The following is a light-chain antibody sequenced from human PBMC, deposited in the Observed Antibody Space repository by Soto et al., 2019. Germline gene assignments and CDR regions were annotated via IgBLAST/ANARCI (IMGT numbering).Light chain of an antibody. Sequence: EIVLTQSPGTLSLSPGEGATLSCRASQSLSNNFLAWYQQKPGQAPRLLIYGVSTRATGIPDRFSGSGSGTDFTLTISRLEPEDFAVYYCQQYGTSPRTFGPGTKLEIK. V-gene: IGKV3-20*01. CDR3: QQYGTSPRT. J-gene: IGKJ2*01. CDR1: QSLSNNF. CDR2: GVS.